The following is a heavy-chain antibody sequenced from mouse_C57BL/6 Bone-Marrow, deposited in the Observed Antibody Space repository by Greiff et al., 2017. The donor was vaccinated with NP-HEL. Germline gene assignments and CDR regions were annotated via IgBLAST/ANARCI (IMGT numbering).Heavy chain of an antibody. CDR1: GYAFTNYL. V-gene: IGHV1-54*01. CDR2: INPGSGGT. J-gene: IGHJ1*03. CDR3: ARSGNHWYFDV. Sequence: VQLQQSGAELVRPGTSVKVSCKASGYAFTNYLIEWVKQRPGQGLEWIGVINPGSGGTNYNEKFKGKATLTADKSSSTAYMQLSSLTSEDSAVYFCARSGNHWYFDVWGTGTTVTVSS. D-gene: IGHD2-1*01.